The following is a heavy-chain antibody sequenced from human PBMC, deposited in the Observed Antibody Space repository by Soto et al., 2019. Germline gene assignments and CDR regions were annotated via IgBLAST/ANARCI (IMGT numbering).Heavy chain of an antibody. J-gene: IGHJ4*02. CDR3: ARWLGFGELFSWWYFAY. D-gene: IGHD3-10*01. V-gene: IGHV4-59*01. CDR2: IYYSGST. Sequence: SETLSLTCTVSGGSISSYYWSWIRQPPGKGLEWIGYIYYSGSTNYNPSLKSRVTISVDTSKNQFSLKLSSVTAADTAVYYCARWLGFGELFSWWYFAYGGQGTLVPVSS. CDR1: GGSISSYY.